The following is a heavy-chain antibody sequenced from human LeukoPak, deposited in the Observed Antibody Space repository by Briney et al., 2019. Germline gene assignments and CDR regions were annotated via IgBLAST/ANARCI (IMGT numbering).Heavy chain of an antibody. J-gene: IGHJ5*01. V-gene: IGHV3-23*01. Sequence: GGSLRLSCAASGFTFNIYAMTWARQAPGKGLEWGSAIRGTGGGGETVYADHGRVGFTISRDDSNSTVYLQMSSLRAEDTAVYYCAKGDWFDSWGPGTLVTVSS. CDR3: AKGDWFDS. CDR2: IRGTGGGGET. CDR1: GFTFNIYA.